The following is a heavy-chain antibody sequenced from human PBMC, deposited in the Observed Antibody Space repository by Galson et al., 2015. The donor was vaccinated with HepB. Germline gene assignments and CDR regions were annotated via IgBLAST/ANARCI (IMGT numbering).Heavy chain of an antibody. V-gene: IGHV3-21*01. Sequence: SLRLSCAASGFTFSSYSMNWVRQAPGKGLEWVSSISSSSSYIYYADSVKGRFTISRDNAKNSLYLQMNSLRAEDTAVYYCARYCSGGSCYSPVCGCDWGQGTMVTVSS. CDR1: GFTFSSYS. D-gene: IGHD2-15*01. CDR3: ARYCSGGSCYSPVCGCD. J-gene: IGHJ3*01. CDR2: ISSSSSYI.